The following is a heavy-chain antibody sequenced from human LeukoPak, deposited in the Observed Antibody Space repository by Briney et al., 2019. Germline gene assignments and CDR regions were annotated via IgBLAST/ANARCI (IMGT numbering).Heavy chain of an antibody. CDR2: ISYDGSNK. CDR1: GFTFSSYA. D-gene: IGHD6-6*01. CDR3: ARDNQVVAAPPGAFDY. Sequence: GRSLRLSCAASGFTFSSYAMHWVRQAPGKGLEWVAVISYDGSNKYYADSVKGRFTISRDNSKNTLYLQMNSLRAEDTAVYYCARDNQVVAAPPGAFDYWGQGTLVTVSS. J-gene: IGHJ4*02. V-gene: IGHV3-30-3*01.